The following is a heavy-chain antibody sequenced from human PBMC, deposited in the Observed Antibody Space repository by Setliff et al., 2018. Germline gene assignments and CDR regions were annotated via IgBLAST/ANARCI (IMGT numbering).Heavy chain of an antibody. CDR1: GYTFTSYG. D-gene: IGHD3-22*01. CDR3: ARDADNYDTSENPIFDH. CDR2: ISAYNGNT. J-gene: IGHJ4*02. Sequence: ASVKVSCKASGYTFTSYGISWVRQAPGQGLEWMGWISAYNGNTNYAQKLQGRVTMTTDTSTTTTYMELRNLRSDDTAVYYCARDADNYDTSENPIFDHWGQGTLVTVSS. V-gene: IGHV1-18*01.